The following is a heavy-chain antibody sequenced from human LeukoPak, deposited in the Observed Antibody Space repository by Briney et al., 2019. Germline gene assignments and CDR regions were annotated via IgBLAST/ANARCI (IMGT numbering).Heavy chain of an antibody. D-gene: IGHD3-16*01. CDR3: ARGTYYDYVWGSYSFDY. CDR1: GGSISSSSYY. Sequence: SETLSLTCTVSGGSISSSSYYWGWIRQPPGTGLEWVGSIYYSGSTYYNPSLKSRVTISVDTSKNQFSLKLSSVTAADPAVYYCARGTYYDYVWGSYSFDYWGQGTLVTVSS. CDR2: IYYSGST. V-gene: IGHV4-39*07. J-gene: IGHJ4*02.